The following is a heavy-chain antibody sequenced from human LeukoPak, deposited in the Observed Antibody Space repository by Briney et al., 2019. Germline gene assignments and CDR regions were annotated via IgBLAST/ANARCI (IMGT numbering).Heavy chain of an antibody. Sequence: PGGSLRLSCAASGFSFSSYGMSWVRQAPGKGLEWISYISNTGSAIYYADSVKGRLTVSRNNAKNSLYLQLNSLRAEDTAVYYCARDRLPYYDNSGETSPDYWGQGTLVTVSS. J-gene: IGHJ4*02. CDR3: ARDRLPYYDNSGETSPDY. CDR2: ISNTGSAI. CDR1: GFSFSSYG. V-gene: IGHV3-48*04. D-gene: IGHD3-22*01.